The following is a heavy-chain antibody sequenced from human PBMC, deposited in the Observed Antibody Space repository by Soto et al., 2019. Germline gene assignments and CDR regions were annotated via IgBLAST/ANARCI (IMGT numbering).Heavy chain of an antibody. V-gene: IGHV1-46*01. CDR2: INPSGGST. Sequence: EASVKVSCKASGYTFTSYYMHWVRQAPGQGLEWMGIINPSGGSTSYAQKFQGRVTMTRDTSTSTVYMELSSLRSEDTAVYYCARAVPYYDGSGYYIRDAFDIWGQGTMVTVSS. CDR1: GYTFTSYY. J-gene: IGHJ3*02. CDR3: ARAVPYYDGSGYYIRDAFDI. D-gene: IGHD3-22*01.